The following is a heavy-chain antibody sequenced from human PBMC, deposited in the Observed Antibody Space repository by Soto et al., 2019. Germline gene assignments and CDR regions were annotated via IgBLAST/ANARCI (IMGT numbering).Heavy chain of an antibody. V-gene: IGHV4-31*03. CDR2: IYYSGST. CDR3: ARDLRRSYYYGMDA. Sequence: SETLSLTCTVSGGSISSGGYYWSWIRQHPGKGLEWIGYIYYSGSTYYNPSLKSRVTISVDTSKNQFSLKLSSVTAADTAVYYCARDLRRSYYYGMDAWGQGTTVTVSS. J-gene: IGHJ6*02. CDR1: GGSISSGGYY. D-gene: IGHD3-16*01.